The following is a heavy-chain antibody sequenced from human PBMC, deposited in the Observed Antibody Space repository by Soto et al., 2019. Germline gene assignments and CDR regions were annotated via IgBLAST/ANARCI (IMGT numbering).Heavy chain of an antibody. D-gene: IGHD3-10*01. CDR2: ISAYNGKT. J-gene: IGHJ4*03. Sequence: ASVKVSCKASGYTFTSYGSSWVRQAPGQGLEWMGWISAYNGKTNYAQKLQGRVTMTTDTSTSTAHMELRSLRSDDTAVYYCARDVPLYYGSGSQRKYFYYWGQGTLDTVSP. CDR3: ARDVPLYYGSGSQRKYFYY. V-gene: IGHV1-18*04. CDR1: GYTFTSYG.